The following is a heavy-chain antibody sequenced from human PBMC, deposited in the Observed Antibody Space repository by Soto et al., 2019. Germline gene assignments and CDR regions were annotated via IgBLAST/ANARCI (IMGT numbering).Heavy chain of an antibody. Sequence: EVQLVESGGVLVQPGGSLRLPCAASGFTSSSYWMHWVRQDPGKGLVWVSRINSEGSSTSYADSVQGRLTISRDNATNTLYMQMNGLRAEDTAVYYCARDLRVLEGLSHFDYWGQGTLVAVAS. D-gene: IGHD3-3*01. CDR3: ARDLRVLEGLSHFDY. CDR2: INSEGSST. CDR1: GFTSSSYW. J-gene: IGHJ4*02. V-gene: IGHV3-74*01.